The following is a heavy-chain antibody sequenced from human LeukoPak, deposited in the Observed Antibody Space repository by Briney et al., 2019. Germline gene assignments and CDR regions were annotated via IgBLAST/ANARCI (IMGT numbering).Heavy chain of an antibody. V-gene: IGHV1-24*01. CDR2: FDPEDGET. CDR3: ATVAVAPYYGMDV. D-gene: IGHD5-12*01. J-gene: IGHJ6*02. CDR1: GGTFSSYT. Sequence: GASVKVSCKASGGTFSSYTISWVRQAPGQGLEWMGGFDPEDGETIYAQKFQGRVTMTEDTSTDTAYIELSSLRSEDTAVYYCATVAVAPYYGMDVWGQGTTVTVSS.